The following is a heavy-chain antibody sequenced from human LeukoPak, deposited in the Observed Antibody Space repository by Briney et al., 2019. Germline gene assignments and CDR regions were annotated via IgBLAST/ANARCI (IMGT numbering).Heavy chain of an antibody. D-gene: IGHD4-17*01. Sequence: GGSLRLSCAASEFTFSSYWMSWVRQAPGKGLEWVANIKQDGGQIYYLESVKGRFTVSRDNAKNSLYLQLNSLRAEDTAVYYCARLGARQMLEYWGQGTLVTVSS. CDR3: ARLGARQMLEY. CDR2: IKQDGGQI. CDR1: EFTFSSYW. J-gene: IGHJ4*02. V-gene: IGHV3-7*01.